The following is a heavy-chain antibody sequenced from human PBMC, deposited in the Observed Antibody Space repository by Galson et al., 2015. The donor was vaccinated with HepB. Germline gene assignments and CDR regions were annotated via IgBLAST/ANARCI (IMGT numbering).Heavy chain of an antibody. CDR2: IWFDVSHK. CDR3: ARDRVDYGVNGGLDF. Sequence: SLRLSCAASGFTFSLYGMHWVRQAPGKGLEWVAVIWFDVSHKYYADSVKGRFTISRDNSKNTMYLQMNNLRAEDTAMYYCARDRVDYGVNGGLDFWGQGTLVTVSS. D-gene: IGHD4-17*01. J-gene: IGHJ4*02. V-gene: IGHV3-33*01. CDR1: GFTFSLYG.